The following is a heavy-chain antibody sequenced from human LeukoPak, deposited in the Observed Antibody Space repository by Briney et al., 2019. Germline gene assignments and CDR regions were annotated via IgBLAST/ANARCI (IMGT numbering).Heavy chain of an antibody. CDR2: ISAYNGNT. V-gene: IGHV1-18*01. J-gene: IGHJ5*02. Sequence: ASVKVSCKASGYTFTSYGISWVRQAPGQGLEWMGWISAYNGNTNYAQKLQGRVTMTTDTSTSTAYMELRSLRSDDTAVYYCAREVVRGVILGWFDPWGQGTLVTVSS. CDR3: AREVVRGVILGWFDP. D-gene: IGHD3-10*01. CDR1: GYTFTSYG.